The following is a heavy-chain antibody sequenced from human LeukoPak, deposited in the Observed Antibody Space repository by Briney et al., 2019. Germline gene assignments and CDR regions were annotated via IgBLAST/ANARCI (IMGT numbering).Heavy chain of an antibody. CDR2: IYSGGST. CDR3: ASFSSVIVRTPSPPHAFDI. CDR1: GFTFSSYA. D-gene: IGHD2-21*01. J-gene: IGHJ3*02. V-gene: IGHV3-66*01. Sequence: GGSLRLSCAASGFTFSSYAMTWVRQAPGKGLEWVSVIYSGGSTYYADSVKGRFTISRDNSKNTLYLQMNSLRAEDTAVYYCASFSSVIVRTPSPPHAFDIWGQGTMVTVSS.